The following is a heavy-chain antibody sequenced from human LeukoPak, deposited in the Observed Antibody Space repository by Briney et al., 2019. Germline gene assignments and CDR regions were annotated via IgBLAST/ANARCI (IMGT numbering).Heavy chain of an antibody. D-gene: IGHD3-10*02. Sequence: GGSLRLSCAASGFSFNSYWMSWVRQAPGKGLEWVAAIMQDGSEKYYVDSVKGRFTISRDNAKNSLYLQMNSLGAEDTAVYYCASLYSAAFDIWGQGTMVTVSS. J-gene: IGHJ3*02. CDR2: IMQDGSEK. V-gene: IGHV3-7*03. CDR1: GFSFNSYW. CDR3: ASLYSAAFDI.